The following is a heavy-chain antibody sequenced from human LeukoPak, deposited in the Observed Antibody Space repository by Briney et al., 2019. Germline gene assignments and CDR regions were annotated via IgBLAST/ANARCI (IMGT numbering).Heavy chain of an antibody. D-gene: IGHD6-13*01. Sequence: PGGSLRLSCAASGFTVRSNYMSWVRQAPGKGLEWVSVTYSGGSTYYADSVKGRFTISRDNSKNTLYLQMNNLRAEDTAVYYCARGEASSWPYFDYWGQGTLVTVSS. CDR3: ARGEASSWPYFDY. CDR2: TYSGGST. CDR1: GFTVRSNY. V-gene: IGHV3-66*01. J-gene: IGHJ4*02.